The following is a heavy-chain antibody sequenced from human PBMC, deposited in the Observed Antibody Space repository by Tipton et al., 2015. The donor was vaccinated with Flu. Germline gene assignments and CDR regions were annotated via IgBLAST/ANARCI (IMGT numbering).Heavy chain of an antibody. CDR3: ARDLVQDYRDQYFGMDV. Sequence: TLSLTCTVSGGSVSPYYWNWVRQSPGKGLEWVGYIYYRGTTGYNPSLKSRVTITVDTSMNQVSLKLTPVTAADTAVYYCARDLVQDYRDQYFGMDVWGQGTTVTVSS. CDR2: IYYRGTT. V-gene: IGHV4-59*02. J-gene: IGHJ6*02. CDR1: GGSVSPYY. D-gene: IGHD4-11*01.